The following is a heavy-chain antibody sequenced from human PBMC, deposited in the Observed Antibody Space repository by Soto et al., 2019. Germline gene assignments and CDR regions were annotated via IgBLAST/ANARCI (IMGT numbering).Heavy chain of an antibody. CDR1: GYSFTAYW. J-gene: IGHJ4*02. CDR3: TRRASSSFYHFEF. Sequence: GESLKISCQASGYSFTAYWITWLRQMPGKGLEWMATIDPSDSYVDYSPSFRGHVTFSVDRSITTVYLQWNSLKASDSAMYFCTRRASSSFYHFEFWGQGALVTVSS. D-gene: IGHD2-2*01. CDR2: IDPSDSYV. V-gene: IGHV5-10-1*01.